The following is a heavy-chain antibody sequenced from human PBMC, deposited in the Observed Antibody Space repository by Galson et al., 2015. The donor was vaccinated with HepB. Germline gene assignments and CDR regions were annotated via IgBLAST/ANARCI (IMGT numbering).Heavy chain of an antibody. D-gene: IGHD3-10*01. CDR1: GYTFADYY. Sequence: SVKVSCKASGYTFADYYIHWVRQAPGQGLEWMGWISPNSDGTNYAQKFHGRVTMTSDTSISTAYMKLSSLRSDDTAVYYCARDWTGSAWGQGTLVTVSS. CDR2: ISPNSDGT. V-gene: IGHV1-2*02. CDR3: ARDWTGSA. J-gene: IGHJ5*02.